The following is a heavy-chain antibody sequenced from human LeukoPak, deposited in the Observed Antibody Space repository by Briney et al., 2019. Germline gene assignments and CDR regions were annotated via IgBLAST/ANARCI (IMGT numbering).Heavy chain of an antibody. J-gene: IGHJ5*02. CDR1: GGSFSGYY. CDR3: ARESLKAYCGGDCLWFDP. V-gene: IGHV4-34*01. CDR2: INHSGST. Sequence: PSETLSLTCVVYGGSFSGYYWSWIRQPPGKGLEWIGEINHSGSTNYNPSLKSRVTISVDTSKNQFPLKLSSVTAADTAVYYCARESLKAYCGGDCLWFDPWGQGTLVTVSS. D-gene: IGHD2-21*02.